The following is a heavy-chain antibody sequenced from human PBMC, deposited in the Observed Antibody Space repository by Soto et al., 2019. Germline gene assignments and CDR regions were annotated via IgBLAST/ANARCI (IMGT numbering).Heavy chain of an antibody. CDR2: ISSSSRTI. CDR1: EFNFNNNA. V-gene: IGHV3-48*01. D-gene: IGHD3-9*01. Sequence: EVQLVESGGGLVQPGGSLRLSCVASEFNFNNNAMNWVRQAPGKGLEWVSIISSSSRTIYDADSVRGRFTISRDNAKNSLFLKMNSMRVEYTAVYYCATGTFFDWLDKPEHPLDICGQWTMVTVSS. CDR3: ATGTFFDWLDKPEHPLDI. J-gene: IGHJ3*02.